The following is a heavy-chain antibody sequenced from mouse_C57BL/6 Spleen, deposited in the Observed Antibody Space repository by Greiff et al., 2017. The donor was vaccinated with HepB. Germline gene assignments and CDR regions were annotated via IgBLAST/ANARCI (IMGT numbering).Heavy chain of an antibody. J-gene: IGHJ4*01. Sequence: VQLQQPGAELVKPGASVKLSCKASGYTFTSYWMHWVKQRPGRGLEWIGRIDPKSGGTKYNEKFKSKATLTVDKPSSTAYMQLSSLTSEDSAVYYCARAAWLLHGYAMDYWGQGTSVTVSS. D-gene: IGHD2-3*01. CDR2: IDPKSGGT. CDR3: ARAAWLLHGYAMDY. V-gene: IGHV1-72*01. CDR1: GYTFTSYW.